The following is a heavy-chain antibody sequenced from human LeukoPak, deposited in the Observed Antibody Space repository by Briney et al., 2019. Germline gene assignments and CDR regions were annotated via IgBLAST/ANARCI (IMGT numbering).Heavy chain of an antibody. CDR3: AREYYFYHMDG. CDR2: INPEGSQN. D-gene: IGHD2/OR15-2a*01. CDR1: GFRFSNYW. V-gene: IGHV3-7*01. J-gene: IGHJ4*02. Sequence: GGSLRLSCAASGFRFSNYWMNWVRQAPEKGLEWVANINPEGSQNRYVDSVNGRFTVSRDNARNSLYLQMNSLRVEDTAVYYCAREYYFYHMDGWGQGTLVTVSS.